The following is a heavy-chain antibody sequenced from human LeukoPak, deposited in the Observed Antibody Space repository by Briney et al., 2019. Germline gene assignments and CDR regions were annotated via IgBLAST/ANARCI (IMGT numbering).Heavy chain of an antibody. V-gene: IGHV1-2*02. J-gene: IGHJ3*02. D-gene: IGHD4-23*01. Sequence: ASVKVSCKASGYTFTDYYFHWVRQAPGQGLEWMGWINPNSGDTNYAQKFQGGVTMTRDTSINTAYMELNSLTSDDTAVYYCAREPPANYGGNSPPIWGQGTMVTVSS. CDR2: INPNSGDT. CDR1: GYTFTDYY. CDR3: AREPPANYGGNSPPI.